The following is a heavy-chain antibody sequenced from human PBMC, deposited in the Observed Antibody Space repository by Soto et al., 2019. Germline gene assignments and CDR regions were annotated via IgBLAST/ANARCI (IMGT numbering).Heavy chain of an antibody. CDR1: SAPITSNY. J-gene: IGHJ5*02. Sequence: SEALSLTCSDSSAPITSNYWTWIRKPPGKGLEWIGYLDHQGYSNDSPTLRSRVSMSIDTSKNQLSLKVRSVTAADTAFYYCARGPVTRYFDGLEPWGQGALVNASS. CDR3: ARGPVTRYFDGLEP. CDR2: LDHQGYS. V-gene: IGHV4-59*01. D-gene: IGHD3-9*01.